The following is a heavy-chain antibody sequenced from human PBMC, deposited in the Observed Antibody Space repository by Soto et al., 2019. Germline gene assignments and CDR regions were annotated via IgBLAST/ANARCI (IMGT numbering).Heavy chain of an antibody. Sequence: EVQLVESGGGLVQPGGSLRLSCAASGFTFSSYAMHWVRQAPGKGLEYVSAISSNGGSTYYANSVKGRFTISRDNSKNTLYLQMGSLRAEDMAVYYCARDSSGAGWFDPWGQGTLVTVSS. CDR2: ISSNGGST. CDR1: GFTFSSYA. CDR3: ARDSSGAGWFDP. J-gene: IGHJ5*02. D-gene: IGHD3-10*01. V-gene: IGHV3-64*01.